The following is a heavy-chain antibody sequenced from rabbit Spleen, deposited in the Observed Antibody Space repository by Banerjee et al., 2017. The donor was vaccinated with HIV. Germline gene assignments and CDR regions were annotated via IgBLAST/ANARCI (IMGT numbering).Heavy chain of an antibody. CDR2: IYAGNNIRT. Sequence: QSLEESGGDLVKPGASLTLTCTASGFDFSSNAMCWVRQAPGKGLEWIACIYAGNNIRTYYASWAKGRFTISKTSSTTVTLQMTSLTAADTATYFCARVDKGSDYVDLWGQGTLVTVS. V-gene: IGHV1S40*01. CDR3: ARVDKGSDYVDL. J-gene: IGHJ4*01. D-gene: IGHD2-1*01. CDR1: GFDFSSNA.